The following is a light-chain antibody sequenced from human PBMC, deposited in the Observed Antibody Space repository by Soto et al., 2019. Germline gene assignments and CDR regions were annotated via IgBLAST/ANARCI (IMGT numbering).Light chain of an antibody. J-gene: IGLJ2*01. Sequence: QSALTQPASVSGSPGQSITISCTGTSSDVGSYNLVSWYQQHPGKAPKLMIYEGSKRPSGVSNRFSGSKSGNTASLTISGLQAEDEADYYCCSYAGSSTFLVVFGGWTKVTVL. CDR1: SSDVGSYNL. V-gene: IGLV2-23*03. CDR2: EGS. CDR3: CSYAGSSTFLVV.